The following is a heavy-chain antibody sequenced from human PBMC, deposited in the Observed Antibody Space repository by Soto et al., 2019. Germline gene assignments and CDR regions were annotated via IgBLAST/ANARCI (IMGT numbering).Heavy chain of an antibody. J-gene: IGHJ4*02. D-gene: IGHD6-19*01. CDR1: GFTFSSYG. V-gene: IGHV3-33*01. CDR2: IWYDGSNK. CDR3: ARDGKRSSGWYIPFDY. Sequence: QVQLVESGGGVVQPGRSLRLSCAASGFTFSSYGMHWVGQAPGKGLEWVAVIWYDGSNKYYAASVKGRFTISRDNSKNTLYLQMNSLRAEDTAVYYCARDGKRSSGWYIPFDYWGQGTLVTVSS.